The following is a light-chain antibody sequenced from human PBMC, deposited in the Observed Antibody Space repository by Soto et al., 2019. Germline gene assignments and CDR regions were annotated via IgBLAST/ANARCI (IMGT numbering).Light chain of an antibody. V-gene: IGKV3-11*01. CDR2: DAS. Sequence: EIVLTQSPATLSLSPGERATLSCRASQSVSSYLAWYQQKPGQAPRLLIYDASSRATGIPDRFSGSGSGAEFTLTVSSPEPEDFALYYCQQRSNRITFGQGTRLEIK. CDR3: QQRSNRIT. CDR1: QSVSSY. J-gene: IGKJ5*01.